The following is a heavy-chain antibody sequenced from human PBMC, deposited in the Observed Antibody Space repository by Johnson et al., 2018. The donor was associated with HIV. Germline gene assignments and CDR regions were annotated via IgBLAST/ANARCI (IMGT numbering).Heavy chain of an antibody. D-gene: IGHD4-17*01. CDR2: INWNGGSA. J-gene: IGHJ3*02. V-gene: IGHV3-9*01. CDR3: AKGVASTTVAAFDI. CDR1: GFTFDDYA. Sequence: GLVQPGRSLRLSCAASGFTFDDYAMHWVRQAPGKGLEWVSGINWNGGSAGYTDSVRGRFTISRDSAQNSVSLQMNSLRAEDTALYYCAKGVASTTVAAFDIWGQGTMVAVSS.